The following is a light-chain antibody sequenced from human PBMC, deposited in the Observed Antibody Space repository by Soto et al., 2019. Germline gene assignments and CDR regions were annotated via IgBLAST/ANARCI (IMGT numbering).Light chain of an antibody. CDR3: QQYNGYPHT. CDR1: QSISTW. V-gene: IGKV1-5*03. Sequence: DIQMTQSPSTLSASVGARVTITCRASQSISTWLAWYQQKPGKAPKLLIYKSSSLRNGVPSRFSGSGSGTEFTLTIYSLQPDDFASYSCQQYNGYPHTFGQGTKLEIK. J-gene: IGKJ2*01. CDR2: KSS.